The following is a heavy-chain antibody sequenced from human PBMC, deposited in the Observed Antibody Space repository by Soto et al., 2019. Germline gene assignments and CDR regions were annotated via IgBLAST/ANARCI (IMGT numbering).Heavy chain of an antibody. CDR3: ARVGSGIWFGGFDP. Sequence: PGGSLRLSCAASGFTFSSYWMHWVRQAPGKGLVWVAHIDTDGSSTSYADSVKGRFTISRDNAKNTLYLQMNSVRAEDMAVYYWARVGSGIWFGGFDPWGQGTLVTVSS. J-gene: IGHJ5*02. CDR2: IDTDGSST. D-gene: IGHD3-10*01. V-gene: IGHV3-74*01. CDR1: GFTFSSYW.